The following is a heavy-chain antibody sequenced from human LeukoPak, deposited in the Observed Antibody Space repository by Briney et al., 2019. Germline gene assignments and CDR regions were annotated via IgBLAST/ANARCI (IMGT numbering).Heavy chain of an antibody. D-gene: IGHD1-26*01. CDR3: ASALGGQGGH. J-gene: IGHJ4*02. CDR2: IKNDGSST. Sequence: PGGSLRLSCAASGFTFSRYWMHWVRQAPGKGLVWVSLIKNDGSSTTYADSVKGRFTISRDNAKNTLFLRMNSPRADDTAIYYCASALGGQGGHWGQGTLVTVSS. CDR1: GFTFSRYW. V-gene: IGHV3-74*03.